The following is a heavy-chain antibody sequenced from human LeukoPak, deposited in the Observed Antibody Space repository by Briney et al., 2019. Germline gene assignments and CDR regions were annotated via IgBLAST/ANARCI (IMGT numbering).Heavy chain of an antibody. CDR1: GGSFSGYY. Sequence: SETLSLTCAVYGGSFSGYYWSWIRQPPEKGLEWIGEINHSGSTNYNPSLKSRVTISVDTSKNQFSLKLSSVTAADTAVYYCASLLLYDYVWGSYRYTRGYFDYWGQGTLVTVSS. D-gene: IGHD3-16*02. V-gene: IGHV4-34*01. J-gene: IGHJ4*02. CDR3: ASLLLYDYVWGSYRYTRGYFDY. CDR2: INHSGST.